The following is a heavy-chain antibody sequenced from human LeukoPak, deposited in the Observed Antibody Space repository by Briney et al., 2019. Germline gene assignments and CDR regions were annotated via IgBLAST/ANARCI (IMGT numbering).Heavy chain of an antibody. Sequence: SETPSLTCTVSGGSISSHYWSWIRQPPGKGLEWIGYIYYSGSTNYNPFLKSRVTISVDTSKNQFSLKLSSVTAADTAVYYCARDDSSSSAFDYWGQGTLVTVSS. D-gene: IGHD6-6*01. CDR1: GGSISSHY. V-gene: IGHV4-59*11. J-gene: IGHJ4*02. CDR3: ARDDSSSSAFDY. CDR2: IYYSGST.